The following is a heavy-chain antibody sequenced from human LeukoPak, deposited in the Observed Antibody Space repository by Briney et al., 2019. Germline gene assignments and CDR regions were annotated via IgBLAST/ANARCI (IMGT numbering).Heavy chain of an antibody. CDR2: IWYDGSNK. D-gene: IGHD3-22*01. CDR1: GFTFSSYG. CDR3: AREDSSGYSDGMDV. V-gene: IGHV3-33*08. J-gene: IGHJ6*02. Sequence: GGSLRLSCVVSGFTFSSYGMHWVRQAPGKGLEWVAVIWYDGSNKYYADSVKGRFTISRDNSKNTLYLQMNSLRAEDTAVYYCAREDSSGYSDGMDVWGQGTTVTVSS.